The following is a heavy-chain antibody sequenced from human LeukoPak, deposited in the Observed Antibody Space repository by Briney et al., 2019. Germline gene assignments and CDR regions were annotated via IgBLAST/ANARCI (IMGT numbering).Heavy chain of an antibody. CDR2: IKQDGSEK. D-gene: IGHD3-22*01. CDR1: GFTFSSYW. CDR3: ARTGYDSSGYLDS. V-gene: IGHV3-7*01. J-gene: IGHJ4*02. Sequence: GGSLRLSCAVSGFTFSSYWMTWVRQAPGKGLEWVANIKQDGSEKYYVDSVKGRFTISRDNAKNSLYLQMNSLRAEDTAVYHCARTGYDSSGYLDSWGQGTLVTVSS.